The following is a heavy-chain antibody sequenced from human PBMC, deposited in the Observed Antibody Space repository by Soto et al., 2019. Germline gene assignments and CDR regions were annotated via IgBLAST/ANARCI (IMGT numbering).Heavy chain of an antibody. J-gene: IGHJ6*02. CDR1: GLPFNIYG. D-gene: IGHD2-21*01. V-gene: IGHV3-64D*06. CDR2: ISSSGDST. CDR3: VNPPGYSSESATYYSV. Sequence: GGYLRLSCSAPGLPFNIYGVPWVRQTLEKGLQYISAISSSGDSTYYADSVKGRFTISRDNSKNTLYLQMSSLRTEDTAVYYCVNPPGYSSESATYYSVWG.